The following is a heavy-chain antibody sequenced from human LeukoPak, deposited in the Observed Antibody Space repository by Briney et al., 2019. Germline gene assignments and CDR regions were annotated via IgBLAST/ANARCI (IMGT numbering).Heavy chain of an antibody. D-gene: IGHD2-2*01. V-gene: IGHV4-34*01. J-gene: IGHJ4*02. Sequence: PSETLSLTCAVYGGSFSGYYWSWIRQTPGKGLEWIGEINHSGSTNYNPSLKSRVTISVDTSKNQFSLKLSSVTAADTAVYYCARGRGWFVSSTSCYDYWGQGTLVTVSS. CDR3: ARGRGWFVSSTSCYDY. CDR1: GGSFSGYY. CDR2: INHSGST.